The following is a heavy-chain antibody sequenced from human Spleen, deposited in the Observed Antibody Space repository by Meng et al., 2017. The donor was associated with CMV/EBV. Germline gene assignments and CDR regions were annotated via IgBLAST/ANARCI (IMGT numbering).Heavy chain of an antibody. V-gene: IGHV1-69*01. D-gene: IGHD4-23*01. J-gene: IGHJ4*02. CDR2: LLPLSDSS. CDR1: VCPFCAMA. CDR3: ATSGLVYGGNMEFDQ. Sequence: SVCPFCAMAISWVLQAPGLGLDWLGGLLPLSDSSNYAQKFQTSIAITLDESTTTAYMDLFSLGPADAAVYDCATSGLVYGGNMEFDQWGQGSLVTVSS.